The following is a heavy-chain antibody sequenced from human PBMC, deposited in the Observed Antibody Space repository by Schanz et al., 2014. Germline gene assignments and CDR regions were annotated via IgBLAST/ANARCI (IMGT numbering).Heavy chain of an antibody. V-gene: IGHV1-24*01. CDR3: ARVHIATYHYNSPGAFDI. CDR1: GYSLNELS. J-gene: IGHJ3*02. D-gene: IGHD3-10*01. CDR2: INAHTGNT. Sequence: QVQLVQSGAEVKKPGASVKVSCKVSGYSLNELSMHWVRQAPGRGLEWMGWINAHTGNTQYAQKFQGRVNMTRDTVTSTVHLELTRLRTDDTAIYYCARVHIATYHYNSPGAFDIWGQGTRXTVSS.